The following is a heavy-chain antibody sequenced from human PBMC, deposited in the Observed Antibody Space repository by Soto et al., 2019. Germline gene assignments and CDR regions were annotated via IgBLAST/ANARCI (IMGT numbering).Heavy chain of an antibody. D-gene: IGHD3-10*01. CDR1: GGSISSGGYY. Sequence: QVQLQESGPGLVKPSQTLSLTCTVSGGSISSGGYYWSWIRHHPGKGLEWIGYIYYSGSTYYNPSLKSRVTISVDTSKNQFSMKRSAVTAAYTAVYYCARERNTMVRGVNVNWFDPWGQGTLVTVSS. J-gene: IGHJ5*02. V-gene: IGHV4-31*03. CDR2: IYYSGST. CDR3: ARERNTMVRGVNVNWFDP.